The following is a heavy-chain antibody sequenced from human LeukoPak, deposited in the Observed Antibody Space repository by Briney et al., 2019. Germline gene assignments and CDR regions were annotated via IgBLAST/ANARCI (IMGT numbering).Heavy chain of an antibody. CDR1: GFTFSSYS. CDR3: AKVGNYYYGSGSPDSYFDY. CDR2: ISSSSSYI. Sequence: GGSLRLSCAASGFTFSSYSMNWVRQAPGKGLEWVSSISSSSSYIYYADSVKGRFTISRDNAKNSLYLQMNSLRAEDTAVYYCAKVGNYYYGSGSPDSYFDYWGQGTLVTVSS. V-gene: IGHV3-21*04. J-gene: IGHJ4*02. D-gene: IGHD3-10*01.